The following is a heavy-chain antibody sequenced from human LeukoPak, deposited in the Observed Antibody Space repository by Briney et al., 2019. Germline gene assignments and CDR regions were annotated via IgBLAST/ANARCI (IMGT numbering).Heavy chain of an antibody. CDR2: FRSTAFGGTT. J-gene: IGHJ6*03. CDR3: TRDSGRYCGGYSCYQMENYYMDV. V-gene: IGHV3-49*03. D-gene: IGHD2-15*01. Sequence: GRSLRLSCTSSGFTFGDYAMSWFRQAPGKGLDWKGFFRSTAFGGTTEYAASVKGRFTLSRDDSKSIAYLQMNSLKTEDTAVYYCTRDSGRYCGGYSCYQMENYYMDVWGKGTTVTVSS. CDR1: GFTFGDYA.